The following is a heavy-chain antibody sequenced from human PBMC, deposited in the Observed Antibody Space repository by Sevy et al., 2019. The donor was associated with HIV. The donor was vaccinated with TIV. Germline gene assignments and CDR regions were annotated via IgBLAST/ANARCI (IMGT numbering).Heavy chain of an antibody. V-gene: IGHV4-34*01. J-gene: IGHJ6*02. CDR1: GGSLSGYY. CDR3: ARIQQVVNYYNYYGLDV. D-gene: IGHD6-13*01. CDR2: VHHSGST. Sequence: SQTLSLTCSVYGGSLSGYYWSWNRQSPGRGLEWIGEVHHSGSTNYNPSFKSRVTMSVDTSKNQFSLNLSSVTAADAAVYYCARIQQVVNYYNYYGLDVWGQGTTVTVSS.